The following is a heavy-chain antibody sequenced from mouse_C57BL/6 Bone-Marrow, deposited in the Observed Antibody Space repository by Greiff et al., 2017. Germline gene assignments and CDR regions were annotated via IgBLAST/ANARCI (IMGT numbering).Heavy chain of an antibody. CDR3: ARDYYGSSSYFDY. CDR2: ISSGSSTI. D-gene: IGHD1-1*01. V-gene: IGHV5-17*01. CDR1: GFTFSDYG. Sequence: EVQVVESGGGLVKPGGSLKLSCAASGFTFSDYGMHWVRQAPEKGLEWVAYISSGSSTIYYADTVKGRFTISRDNAKNTLFLQMTSLRSEDTTMYYCARDYYGSSSYFDYWGQGTTLTVSS. J-gene: IGHJ2*01.